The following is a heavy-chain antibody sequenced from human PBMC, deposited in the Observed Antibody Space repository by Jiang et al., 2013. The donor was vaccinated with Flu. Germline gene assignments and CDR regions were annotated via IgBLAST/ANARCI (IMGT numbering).Heavy chain of an antibody. CDR2: ISGSGGST. V-gene: IGHV3-23*01. CDR3: AKDLLDYYDSSGPPGYYYYYGMDV. J-gene: IGHJ6*02. Sequence: WVSAISGSGGSTYYADSVKGRFTISRDNSKNTLYLQMNSLRAEDTAVYYCAKDLLDYYDSSGPPGYYYYYGMDVWGQGTTVTVSS. D-gene: IGHD3-22*01.